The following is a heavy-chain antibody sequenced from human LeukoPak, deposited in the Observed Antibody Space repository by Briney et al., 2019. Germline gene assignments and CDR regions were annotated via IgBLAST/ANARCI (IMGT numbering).Heavy chain of an antibody. CDR2: IWYDGTNK. CDR1: GFTFSTYG. Sequence: GRSLRLSCAASGFTFSTYGMHWVRQAPGKGLEWLALIWYDGTNKYYADSVKGRFTVSRENSKNTLFLQMNSLRAEDTAVYYCATHEPNPTMAAPFNYWGQGTLVTGSS. CDR3: ATHEPNPTMAAPFNY. D-gene: IGHD3-10*01. V-gene: IGHV3-33*01. J-gene: IGHJ4*02.